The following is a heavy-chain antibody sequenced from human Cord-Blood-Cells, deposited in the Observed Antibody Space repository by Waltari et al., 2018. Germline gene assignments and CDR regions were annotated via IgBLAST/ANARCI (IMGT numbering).Heavy chain of an antibody. V-gene: IGHV1-69*01. CDR1: GGTFSSYA. J-gene: IGHJ6*02. CDR2: IIPIVGTA. D-gene: IGHD2-15*01. Sequence: QVQLVQSGAEVKKPGSSVKVSCKASGGTFSSYAISWVRQAPGQGLEWMGGIIPIVGTANYAQKFQGRVTSTADESTSTAYMELSSLRSEDTAVYYCARVEGYCSGGSCYYYYYYGMDVWGQGTTVTVSS. CDR3: ARVEGYCSGGSCYYYYYYGMDV.